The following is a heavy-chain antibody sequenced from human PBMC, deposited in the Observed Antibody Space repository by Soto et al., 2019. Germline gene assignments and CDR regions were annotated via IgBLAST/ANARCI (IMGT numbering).Heavy chain of an antibody. J-gene: IGHJ4*02. CDR3: AKDIDYSNYFDY. V-gene: IGHV3-23*01. CDR2: ISGSGGST. CDR1: GFTFSSYA. D-gene: IGHD4-4*01. Sequence: GGSLRLSCAASGFTFSSYAMSWVRQAPGKGLEWVSAISGSGGSTYYADSVKGQFTISRDNSKNTLYLQMNSLRAEDTAVYYCAKDIDYSNYFDYWGQGTLVTVSS.